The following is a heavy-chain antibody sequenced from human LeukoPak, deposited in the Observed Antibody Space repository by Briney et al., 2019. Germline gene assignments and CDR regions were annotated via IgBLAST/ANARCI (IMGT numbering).Heavy chain of an antibody. CDR2: ISYSGSP. J-gene: IGHJ6*02. D-gene: IGHD3-10*01. Sequence: PSETLSLTCTVSGASISSGGYYWSWIRQHPGKGLEWIVYISYSGSPYYNPSLKSRVTISVDTSRNQFSLKLSSVTAADTAVYYCARDLGRAGVYYYYGMDVWGQGTTVTVSS. CDR3: ARDLGRAGVYYYYGMDV. CDR1: GASISSGGYY. V-gene: IGHV4-31*03.